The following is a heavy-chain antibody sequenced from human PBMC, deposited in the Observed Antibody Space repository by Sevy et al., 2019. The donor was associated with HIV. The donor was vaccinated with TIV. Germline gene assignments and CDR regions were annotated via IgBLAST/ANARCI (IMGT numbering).Heavy chain of an antibody. V-gene: IGHV3-33*01. CDR3: ARGRDYGNFDY. CDR1: AFNFSIYG. Sequence: GGSLRLSCAASAFNFSIYGMHWVHQAPDKGLEWVALIWYDGSNKYYADSVKGRFTISRDNSKSTLYLQMNSLRAEDTALYDCARGRDYGNFDYWGQGTLVTVSS. CDR2: IWYDGSNK. D-gene: IGHD4-17*01. J-gene: IGHJ4*02.